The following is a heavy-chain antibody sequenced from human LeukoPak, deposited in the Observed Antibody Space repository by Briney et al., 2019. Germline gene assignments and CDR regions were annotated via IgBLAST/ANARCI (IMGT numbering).Heavy chain of an antibody. Sequence: GGSLRLSCAASGFTFSRNSINSVRQAPGNGLEWVSLIYSGGSTYYADSVKGRFTISRDNSKNTLYLQMNSLRAEDTAVYYCASYSSLDYWGQGTLVTVSS. V-gene: IGHV3-66*01. CDR1: GFTFSRNS. CDR2: IYSGGST. CDR3: ASYSSLDY. D-gene: IGHD6-19*01. J-gene: IGHJ4*02.